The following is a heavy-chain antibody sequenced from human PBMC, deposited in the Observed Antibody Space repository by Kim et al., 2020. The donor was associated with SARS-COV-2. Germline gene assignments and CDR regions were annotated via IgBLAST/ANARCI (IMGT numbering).Heavy chain of an antibody. D-gene: IGHD6-19*01. CDR3: ATGVAVAGTPRYYYYYYGMDV. J-gene: IGHJ6*02. Sequence: ASVKVSCKVSVYTLTELSMHWVRQAPGKGLEWMGGFDPEDGETIYAQKFQGRVTMTEDTSTDTAYMELSSLRSEDTAVYYCATGVAVAGTPRYYYYYYGMDVWGQGTTVTVSS. V-gene: IGHV1-24*01. CDR1: VYTLTELS. CDR2: FDPEDGET.